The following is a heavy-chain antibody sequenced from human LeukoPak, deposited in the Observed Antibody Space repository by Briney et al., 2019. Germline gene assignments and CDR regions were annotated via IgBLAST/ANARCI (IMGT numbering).Heavy chain of an antibody. J-gene: IGHJ4*02. V-gene: IGHV4-59*01. CDR1: GGSISTYY. CDR3: ARTPATTWTNHFDY. CDR2: MYYSGST. Sequence: SETLSLTCTVSGGSISTYYWNWIRQSPGKGLEWVGYMYYSGSTNYNPSLKSRVTISVDTSKNESSLKLSSVTAADTAVYYCARTPATTWTNHFDYWGQGTLVTVSS. D-gene: IGHD4-17*01.